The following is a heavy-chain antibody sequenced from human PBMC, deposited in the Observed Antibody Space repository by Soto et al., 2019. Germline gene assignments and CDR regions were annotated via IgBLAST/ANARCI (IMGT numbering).Heavy chain of an antibody. J-gene: IGHJ4*02. CDR2: ISYDGSNK. CDR3: ARATIALMAN. Sequence: QVQLVESGGGVVQPGRSLRLSCAASGFTFSSYAMHWVRQAPGKGLEWVAVISYDGSNKYYADSVKGRFTISRDNSKSSLYLQMNSLRAEDTAVYYCARATIALMANWGQGTLVTVSS. CDR1: GFTFSSYA. D-gene: IGHD2-2*01. V-gene: IGHV3-30-3*01.